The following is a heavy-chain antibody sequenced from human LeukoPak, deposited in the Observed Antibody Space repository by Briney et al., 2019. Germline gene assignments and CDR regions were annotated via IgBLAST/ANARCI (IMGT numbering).Heavy chain of an antibody. CDR1: GFTFTTYW. D-gene: IGHD5-12*01. Sequence: GGSLRPSCAASGFTFTTYWMHWVRQTPGKGLVWVSHINSDGSITSYADSVKGRFTISRDNAKNTLYLQMNSLRAEDTAVYYCARDDVDMANAVWGQGTTVTVSS. CDR2: INSDGSIT. J-gene: IGHJ6*02. V-gene: IGHV3-74*01. CDR3: ARDDVDMANAV.